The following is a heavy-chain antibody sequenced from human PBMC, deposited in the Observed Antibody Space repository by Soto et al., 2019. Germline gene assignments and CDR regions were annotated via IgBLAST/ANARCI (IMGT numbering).Heavy chain of an antibody. Sequence: SVKVSCKASGGTFSSYAISWVRQAPGQGLEWMGGIIPIFGTANYAQKFQGRVTITADESTSTAYMELSSLRSEDTAVYYCARGAEITIFGVVIPDYYYYGMDVWGQGTTVTVSS. D-gene: IGHD3-3*01. J-gene: IGHJ6*02. V-gene: IGHV1-69*13. CDR1: GGTFSSYA. CDR3: ARGAEITIFGVVIPDYYYYGMDV. CDR2: IIPIFGTA.